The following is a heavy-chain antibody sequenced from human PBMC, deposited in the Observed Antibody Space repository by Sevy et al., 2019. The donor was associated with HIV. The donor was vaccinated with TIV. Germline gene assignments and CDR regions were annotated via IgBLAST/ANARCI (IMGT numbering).Heavy chain of an antibody. Sequence: ASVKVSCKASGGTFSSYAISWVRQAPGQGLEWMGGIIPIFGTANYAQKFLGRVTITADESTSTAYMELSSLRSEDTAVYYCARANDSSGYYLGLDYWGQGTLVTVSS. CDR1: GGTFSSYA. D-gene: IGHD3-22*01. CDR3: ARANDSSGYYLGLDY. V-gene: IGHV1-69*13. CDR2: IIPIFGTA. J-gene: IGHJ4*02.